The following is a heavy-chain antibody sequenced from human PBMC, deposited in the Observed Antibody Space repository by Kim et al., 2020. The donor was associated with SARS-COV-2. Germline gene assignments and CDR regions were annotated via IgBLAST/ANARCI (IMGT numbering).Heavy chain of an antibody. V-gene: IGHV3-53*01. CDR3: ARVYGRDYDAFDI. CDR1: GFTVSSNY. J-gene: IGHJ3*02. Sequence: GGSLRLSCAASGFTVSSNYMSWVRQAPGKGLEWVSVIYSGGSTYYADSVKGRFTISRDNSKNTLYLQMNSLRAEDTAVYYCARVYGRDYDAFDIWGQGTMVTVSS. D-gene: IGHD3-16*01. CDR2: IYSGGST.